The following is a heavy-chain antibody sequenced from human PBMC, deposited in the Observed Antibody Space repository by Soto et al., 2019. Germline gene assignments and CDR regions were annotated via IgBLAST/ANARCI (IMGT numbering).Heavy chain of an antibody. D-gene: IGHD3-22*01. CDR1: AFAFSSYG. CDR2: ISYDGTNK. CDR3: ANHDYYDSSGPRRY. J-gene: IGHJ4*02. Sequence: GGSLRLSCAASAFAFSSYGMHWVRQAPGKGLAWVAFISYDGTNKYYADSVKGRFTISRDNSKNTLYLQMNSLRAEDTAVYYCANHDYYDSSGPRRYWGQGTLVTVSS. V-gene: IGHV3-30*18.